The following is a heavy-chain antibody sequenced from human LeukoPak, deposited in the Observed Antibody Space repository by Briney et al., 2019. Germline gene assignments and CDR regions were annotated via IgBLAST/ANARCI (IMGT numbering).Heavy chain of an antibody. CDR2: ISATGVNT. CDR3: ARQPAGYSYGAGAFDI. J-gene: IGHJ3*02. V-gene: IGHV3-23*01. CDR1: GFGSKNYA. Sequence: GGSLRLSCTTSGFGSKNYAMSWVRLAPGKGLEWVSIISATGVNTYYADSVKGRFTISRDNSKNTLYLQMNILRAEDTAVYYCARQPAGYSYGAGAFDIWGQGTMVTVSS. D-gene: IGHD5-18*01.